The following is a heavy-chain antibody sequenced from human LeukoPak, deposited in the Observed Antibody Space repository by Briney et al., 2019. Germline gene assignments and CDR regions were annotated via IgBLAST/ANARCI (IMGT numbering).Heavy chain of an antibody. V-gene: IGHV3-30*04. Sequence: GGSLRLSCAASGFSFSSYGMHWVRQAPGKGLEWVAVISYDGSNKYYADSVKGRFTISRDNSKNTLYLQMNSLRAEDTAVYYCARDTSGSYPFDYWGQGTLVTVPS. CDR2: ISYDGSNK. CDR3: ARDTSGSYPFDY. J-gene: IGHJ4*02. CDR1: GFSFSSYG. D-gene: IGHD1-26*01.